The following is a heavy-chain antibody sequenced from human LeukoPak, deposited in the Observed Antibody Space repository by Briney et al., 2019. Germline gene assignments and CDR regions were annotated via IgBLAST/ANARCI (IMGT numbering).Heavy chain of an antibody. D-gene: IGHD3-22*01. J-gene: IGHJ4*02. Sequence: GGSLRLSCAASGFTFSSYWMSWVRQAPGKGLEWVATIKQDGSEKDFVDSVKGRFSISRDNAKNSLYLQMNSLRAEDTALYYCARVGYYYHYWGQGTLVTVSS. CDR3: ARVGYYYHY. V-gene: IGHV3-7*01. CDR2: IKQDGSEK. CDR1: GFTFSSYW.